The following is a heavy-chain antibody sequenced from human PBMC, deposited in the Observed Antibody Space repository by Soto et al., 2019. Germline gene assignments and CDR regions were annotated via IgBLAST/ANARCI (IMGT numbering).Heavy chain of an antibody. CDR1: GFTFTKAY. CDR2: IKGSDAGGTT. V-gene: IGHV3-15*01. Sequence: EVQLVESGGGLVEPGGSIRLSCVASGFTFTKAYMTWVRQAPGKGLEWVGRIKGSDAGGTTDYATSGRGRFPSSRDDLKITRYLLMNSLKTENTCVYACDTEGDYPVSNFYGAYWGQGTLVTVSS. J-gene: IGHJ4*02. CDR3: DTEGDYPVSNFYGAY. D-gene: IGHD3-16*01.